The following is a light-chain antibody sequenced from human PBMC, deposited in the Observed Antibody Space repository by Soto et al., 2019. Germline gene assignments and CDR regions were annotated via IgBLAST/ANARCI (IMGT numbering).Light chain of an antibody. CDR3: SSYTSTSTL. CDR1: SSDVGGYKY. Sequence: QSALTQPASVSGSPGQSITISCSGTSSDVGGYKYVSWYQQHPGKAPKLMIYEVSYRPSGVSNRFSGSKSGNTASLTISGLQAEDEADYYCSSYTSTSTLFGTGTKVTVL. J-gene: IGLJ1*01. V-gene: IGLV2-14*01. CDR2: EVS.